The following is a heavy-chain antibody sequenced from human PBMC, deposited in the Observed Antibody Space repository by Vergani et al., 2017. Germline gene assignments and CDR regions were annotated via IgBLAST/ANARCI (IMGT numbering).Heavy chain of an antibody. CDR2: FEPEDGET. CDR3: ARGPVGPDY. V-gene: IGHV1-24*01. Sequence: QVQLVQSGAEVTKPGASVKVSCKVSGYTLTELSMHWVRQAPGKGLEWMGGFEPEDGETIYAQKFQGRVTMHEDTSKATAYMELSSLRSEDTAVDYCARGPVGPDYWGQGTLVTVSS. CDR1: GYTLTELS. D-gene: IGHD3-16*01. J-gene: IGHJ4*02.